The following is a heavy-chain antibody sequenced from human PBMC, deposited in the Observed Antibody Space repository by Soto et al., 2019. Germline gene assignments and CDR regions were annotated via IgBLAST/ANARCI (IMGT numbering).Heavy chain of an antibody. CDR3: ARRDHITIVRGVTIMDV. CDR1: GGTFSSYA. D-gene: IGHD3-10*01. V-gene: IGHV1-69*01. Sequence: QVQLVQSGAEVKKPGSSVKVSCKASGGTFSSYAISWVRQAPGQGLEWMGGIIPIFGTANYAQKFQGRVTIPADESTSTAYRAVSSLGSEDRAVYYCARRDHITIVRGVTIMDVWGQGTTVTLPS. CDR2: IIPIFGTA. J-gene: IGHJ6*01.